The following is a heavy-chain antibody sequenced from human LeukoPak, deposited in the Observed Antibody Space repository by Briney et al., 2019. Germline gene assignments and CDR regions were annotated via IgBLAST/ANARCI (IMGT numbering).Heavy chain of an antibody. CDR1: GGSISSGGYY. CDR2: IYYSGST. Sequence: PSETLSLTCTVSGGSISSGGYYWSWIRQHPGKGLEWIGYIYYSGSTYYNPSLKSRVTISVDTSKNQFSLKLSSVTAADTAVYYCARYSGYDYVFDYWGQGTLVTVSS. V-gene: IGHV4-31*03. CDR3: ARYSGYDYVFDY. J-gene: IGHJ4*02. D-gene: IGHD5-12*01.